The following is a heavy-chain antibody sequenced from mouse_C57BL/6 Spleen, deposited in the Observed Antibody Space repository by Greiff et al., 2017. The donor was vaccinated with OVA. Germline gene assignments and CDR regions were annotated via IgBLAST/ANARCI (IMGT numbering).Heavy chain of an antibody. Sequence: VQLQQSGAELVKPGASVKLSCKASGYTFTEYTIHWVKQRSGQGLEWIGWFYPGSGSIKYNEKFQDKATLTADNSSRTVYMELSRLTSEDSAVYFCARHEGITTVVEAGAMDYWGQGTSVTVSS. D-gene: IGHD1-1*01. CDR2: FYPGSGSI. CDR1: GYTFTEYT. V-gene: IGHV1-62-2*01. J-gene: IGHJ4*01. CDR3: ARHEGITTVVEAGAMDY.